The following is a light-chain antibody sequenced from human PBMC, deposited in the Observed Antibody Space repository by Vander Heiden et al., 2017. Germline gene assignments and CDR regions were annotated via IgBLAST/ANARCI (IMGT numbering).Light chain of an antibody. CDR3: QVWDSSSV. V-gene: IGLV3-21*02. Sequence: SYVLTQPPSVSVAPGQTDRITCGGNNIGSKSVHWYQQRPGQAPVLVVYDDTDQPSGIPERFSGSNSGNTATLTISRVEAGDEADYYCQVWDSSSVFGGGTKLTVL. J-gene: IGLJ3*02. CDR1: NIGSKS. CDR2: DDT.